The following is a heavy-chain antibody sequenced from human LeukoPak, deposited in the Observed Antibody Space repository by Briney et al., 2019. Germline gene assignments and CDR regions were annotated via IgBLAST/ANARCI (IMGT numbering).Heavy chain of an antibody. CDR1: VGTFSSYA. J-gene: IGHJ4*02. CDR3: ASGATIAARHFDY. D-gene: IGHD6-6*01. Sequence: GASVKVSCKASVGTFSSYAISWVRQAPGQGLEWMGGIIPIFGTANYAQKFQGRVTITTDESTSTAYMELSSLRSEDTAVYYCASGATIAARHFDYWGQGTLVTVSS. CDR2: IIPIFGTA. V-gene: IGHV1-69*05.